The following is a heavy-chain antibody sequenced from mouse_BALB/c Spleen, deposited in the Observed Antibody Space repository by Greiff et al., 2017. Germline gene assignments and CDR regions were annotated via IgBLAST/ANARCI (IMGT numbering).Heavy chain of an antibody. Sequence: QVQLKESGPGLVAPSQSLSITCTVSGFSLTSYGVHWVRQPPGKGLEWLGVIWAGGSTNYNSALMSRLSISKDNSKSQVFLKMNSLQTDDTAMYYCARDRDGYYTAMDYWGQGTSVTVSA. CDR2: IWAGGST. CDR1: GFSLTSYG. CDR3: ARDRDGYYTAMDY. J-gene: IGHJ4*01. V-gene: IGHV2-9*02. D-gene: IGHD2-3*01.